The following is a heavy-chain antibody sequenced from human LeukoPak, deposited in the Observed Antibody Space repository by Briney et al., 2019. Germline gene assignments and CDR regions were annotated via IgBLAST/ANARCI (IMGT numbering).Heavy chain of an antibody. CDR2: LRHDGIIK. Sequence: GGSKRLSCAASGFIFTNYAMDWVRQAPGKGLEGVAFLRHDGIIKYHADSVNGRFPISRDNSKHSLYLQMNGLRTDDTAVYYCAKDPSSESTNWFDPWGQGTLVTVSS. CDR3: AKDPSSESTNWFDP. V-gene: IGHV3-30*02. D-gene: IGHD3-22*01. CDR1: GFIFTNYA. J-gene: IGHJ5*02.